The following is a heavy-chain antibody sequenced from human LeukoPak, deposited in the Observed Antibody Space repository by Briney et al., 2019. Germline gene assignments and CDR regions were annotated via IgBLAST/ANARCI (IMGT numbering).Heavy chain of an antibody. CDR3: ARYYYDSSGYMVHFDY. V-gene: IGHV1-8*01. CDR1: GYTFTSYD. D-gene: IGHD3-22*01. CDR2: MNPNSGNT. J-gene: IGHJ4*02. Sequence: ALVKVSCKASGYTFTSYDINWVRQATGQGLEWMGWMNPNSGNTGYAQKFQGRVTMTRNTSISTAYMELSSLRSEDTAVYYCARYYYDSSGYMVHFDYWGQGTLVTVSS.